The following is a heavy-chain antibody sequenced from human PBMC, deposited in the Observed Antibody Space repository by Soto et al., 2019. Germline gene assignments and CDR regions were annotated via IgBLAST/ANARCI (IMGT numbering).Heavy chain of an antibody. J-gene: IGHJ5*02. CDR2: INHSGST. D-gene: IGHD3-10*01. V-gene: IGHV4-34*01. CDR1: GGSFSCYY. Sequence: PSETLSLTCAVYGGSFSCYYWSWIRQPPGKGLEWIGEINHSGSTNYNPSHKSRVTISVDTSKNQFFLKLCSVTAADTAVYYCARGRVVLLWFGELENWFDPWGQGTLVTGSA. CDR3: ARGRVVLLWFGELENWFDP.